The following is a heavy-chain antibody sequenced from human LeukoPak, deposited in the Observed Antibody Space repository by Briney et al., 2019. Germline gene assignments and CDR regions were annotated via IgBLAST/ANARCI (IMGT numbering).Heavy chain of an antibody. CDR2: INPSGGST. CDR3: ARGLLLWFGELAFRY. D-gene: IGHD3-10*01. J-gene: IGHJ4*02. CDR1: GYTFTSYY. V-gene: IGHV1-46*01. Sequence: ASVKVSCKASGYTFTSYYMHWVRQAPGQGLEWMGIINPSGGSTSYAQKFQGRVTMTRDTSTSTVYMELSSLRSEDTAVYYCARGLLLWFGELAFRYWGQGTLVTVSS.